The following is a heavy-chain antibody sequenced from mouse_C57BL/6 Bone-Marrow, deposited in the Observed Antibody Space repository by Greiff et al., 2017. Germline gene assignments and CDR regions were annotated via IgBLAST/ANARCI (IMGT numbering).Heavy chain of an antibody. CDR2: INPYNGGT. CDR3: AGGDYYGRMDY. V-gene: IGHV1-19*01. Sequence: EVQLQQSGPVLVKPGASVKMSCKASGYTFTDYYMNWVKQSHGKSLEWIGVINPYNGGTSYNQKFKGKATLTVDKSSSTDYMELNSLTSEDSAVYYCAGGDYYGRMDYWGQGTSVTVSS. CDR1: GYTFTDYY. D-gene: IGHD1-1*01. J-gene: IGHJ4*01.